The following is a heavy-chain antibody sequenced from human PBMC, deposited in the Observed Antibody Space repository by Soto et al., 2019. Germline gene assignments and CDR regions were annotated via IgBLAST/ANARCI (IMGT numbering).Heavy chain of an antibody. V-gene: IGHV1-2*04. CDR1: GYTFTGYY. Sequence: ASVKVSCKASGYTFTGYYMHWVRQAPGQGLEWMGWINPNSGGTNYAQKFQGWVTMTRDTSISTAYMELSRLRSDDTAVYYCARLEYSSSSGLGYWGQGTLLTVSS. CDR3: ARLEYSSSSGLGY. D-gene: IGHD6-6*01. CDR2: INPNSGGT. J-gene: IGHJ4*02.